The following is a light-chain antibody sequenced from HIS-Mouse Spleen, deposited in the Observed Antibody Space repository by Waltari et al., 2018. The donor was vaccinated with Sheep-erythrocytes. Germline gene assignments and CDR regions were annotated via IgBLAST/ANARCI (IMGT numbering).Light chain of an antibody. V-gene: IGLV2-14*01. J-gene: IGLJ2*01. CDR1: SSDVGGYNY. CDR2: EVS. Sequence: QSALTQPASVSGSPGQSITISCTVTSSDVGGYNYVSRYQQHPGKAPKLMIYEVSNRPSGVSNRFSGSKSGNTASLTISGLQAEDEADYYCSSYTSSSTQVFGGGTKLTVL. CDR3: SSYTSSSTQV.